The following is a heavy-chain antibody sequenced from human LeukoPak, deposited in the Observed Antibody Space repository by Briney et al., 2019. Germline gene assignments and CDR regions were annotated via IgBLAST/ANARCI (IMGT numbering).Heavy chain of an antibody. Sequence: ASVTVSCTASGYTFTGYYMHWVRQAPGQGLEWMGRINPNSGATNYAQNFQGRVTMTRDMSITTAYMELSRLTFDDTAVYYCARDYDYTGRSASDIWGQGTTVTVSS. CDR2: INPNSGAT. CDR3: ARDYDYTGRSASDI. CDR1: GYTFTGYY. J-gene: IGHJ3*02. V-gene: IGHV1-2*06. D-gene: IGHD3-3*01.